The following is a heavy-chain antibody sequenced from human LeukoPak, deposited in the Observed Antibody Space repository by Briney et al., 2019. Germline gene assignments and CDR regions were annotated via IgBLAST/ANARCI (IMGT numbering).Heavy chain of an antibody. D-gene: IGHD3-9*01. Sequence: SVKVSCKASGGTFSSYTISWVRQAPGQGLEWMGRIIPILGIANYAQKFQGRVTITADKSTSTAYMELSSLRSEDTAVYYCARDRHYDILTGSLFDYWGRGTLVTVSS. CDR2: IIPILGIA. CDR1: GGTFSSYT. V-gene: IGHV1-69*04. CDR3: ARDRHYDILTGSLFDY. J-gene: IGHJ4*02.